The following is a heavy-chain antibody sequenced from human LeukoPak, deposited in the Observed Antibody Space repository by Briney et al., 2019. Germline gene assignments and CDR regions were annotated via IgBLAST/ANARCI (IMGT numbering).Heavy chain of an antibody. J-gene: IGHJ4*02. D-gene: IGHD5-18*01. CDR1: GFTFSNYP. V-gene: IGHV3-48*04. CDR2: ISRSSSPI. Sequence: GGSLRLSCAASGFTFSNYPMNWVRQTPGKGLQWISYISRSSSPIYYADSVRGRFTISRDNAKNSLFLQMNSLRAEDTAVYYCARVRYNSGYIFDYWGQGALVTVPS. CDR3: ARVRYNSGYIFDY.